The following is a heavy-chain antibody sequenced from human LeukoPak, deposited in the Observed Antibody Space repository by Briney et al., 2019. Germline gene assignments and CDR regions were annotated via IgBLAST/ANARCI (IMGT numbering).Heavy chain of an antibody. CDR3: AREGGEGRGISMVRGVRAPSYNWFDP. V-gene: IGHV3-48*03. Sequence: GGSLRLSCAASGFTFSSYEMNWVRQAPGKGLEWVSYISSSGSTIYYADSVKGRFTISRDNAKNSLYLQMNSLRAEDTAVYYCAREGGEGRGISMVRGVRAPSYNWFDPWGHGTLVTVSS. CDR2: ISSSGSTI. J-gene: IGHJ5*02. D-gene: IGHD3-10*01. CDR1: GFTFSSYE.